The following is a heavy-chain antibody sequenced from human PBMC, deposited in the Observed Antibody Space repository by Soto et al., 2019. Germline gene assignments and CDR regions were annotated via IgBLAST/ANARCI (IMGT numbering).Heavy chain of an antibody. CDR1: GFTFSTYG. D-gene: IGHD3-3*01. J-gene: IGHJ4*02. V-gene: IGHV3-30*18. CDR3: AKRSGYYFDS. CDR2: ISYDETNK. Sequence: QVQLVESGGGVVQPGRSLRLSCAASGFTFSTYGMHWVRQAPGKGLEWVAVISYDETNKYYADSVKGRFTISRDNSKNTLYLEMSSLRAEDTSIYYCAKRSGYYFDSWGQGNLVTVSS.